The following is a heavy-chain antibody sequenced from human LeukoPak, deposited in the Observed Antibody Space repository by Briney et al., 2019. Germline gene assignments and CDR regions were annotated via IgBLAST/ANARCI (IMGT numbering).Heavy chain of an antibody. CDR3: ARHRANYDILTGYYQPRYYFDY. CDR2: TYYSGST. Sequence: SETLSLTCTVSGGSISSYYWSWIRQPPGKGLEWIGYTYYSGSTNYNPSLKSRVTISVDTSKNQFSLKLSSVTAADTAVYYCARHRANYDILTGYYQPRYYFDYWGQGTLVTVSS. V-gene: IGHV4-59*08. D-gene: IGHD3-9*01. J-gene: IGHJ4*02. CDR1: GGSISSYY.